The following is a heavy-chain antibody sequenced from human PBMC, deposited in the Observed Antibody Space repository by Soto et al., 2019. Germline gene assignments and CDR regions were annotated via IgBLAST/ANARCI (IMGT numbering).Heavy chain of an antibody. Sequence: QVQLQESGPGLVKPSQTLSLTCTVSGGSISTGGYYWSWIRQHPGKGLEWIGYIYYSGSTYYNPSLKSRANKSVEPSKDPVSLKLSFVTGAETAGDYCAREPLTWGQGTLVTVSS. CDR1: GGSISTGGYY. V-gene: IGHV4-31*03. CDR3: AREPLT. CDR2: IYYSGST. J-gene: IGHJ4*02.